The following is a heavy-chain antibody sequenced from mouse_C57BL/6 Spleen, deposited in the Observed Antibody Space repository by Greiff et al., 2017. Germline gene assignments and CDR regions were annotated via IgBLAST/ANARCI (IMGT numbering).Heavy chain of an antibody. D-gene: IGHD1-1*01. CDR2: ISYDGSN. J-gene: IGHJ2*01. V-gene: IGHV3-6*01. Sequence: EVKLQESGPGLVKPSQSLSLTCSVTGYSITSGYYWNWIRQFPGNKLEWMGYISYDGSNNYNPSLKNRISITRDTSKNQFFLKLNSVTTEDTATYYCARGYGSSYVGYWGQGTTRTVSS. CDR1: GYSITSGYY. CDR3: ARGYGSSYVGY.